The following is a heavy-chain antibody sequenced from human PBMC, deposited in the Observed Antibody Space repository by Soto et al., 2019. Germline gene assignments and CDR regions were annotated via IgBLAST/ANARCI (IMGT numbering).Heavy chain of an antibody. D-gene: IGHD3-10*01. CDR2: FFYNKNT. V-gene: IGHV4-39*02. CDR3: ARDDEGGSDCDLGY. Sequence: PSETLSLTCTVSGASISSTSSYWGWVRQSPGKGLEWIGSFFYNKNTYYNPCLKSRVSISVDTSKMQFSLNLTSVTAADTAVYYCARDDEGGSDCDLGYWGQGTLVTVSS. CDR1: GASISSTSSY. J-gene: IGHJ4*02.